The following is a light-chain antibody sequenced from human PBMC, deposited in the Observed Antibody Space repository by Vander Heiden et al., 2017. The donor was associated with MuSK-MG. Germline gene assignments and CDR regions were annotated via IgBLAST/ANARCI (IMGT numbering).Light chain of an antibody. CDR2: DVS. Sequence: QSALTQPASVSGSPGQSITISCTGTSSDVGAYNYVSWYQQHPGTAPKLMIYDVSNRPSGVSNRFSGSKSDNTASLTISGLQAEDEANYYCTSYTSSGTWVFGGGTKLTVL. V-gene: IGLV2-14*01. CDR3: TSYTSSGTWV. CDR1: SSDVGAYNY. J-gene: IGLJ3*02.